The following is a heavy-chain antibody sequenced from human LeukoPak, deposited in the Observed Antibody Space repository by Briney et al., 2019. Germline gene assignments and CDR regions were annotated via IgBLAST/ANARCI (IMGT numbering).Heavy chain of an antibody. CDR2: IIRETDGGTT. Sequence: GRSLRLSCAASGFTFSNAWMSWVRQAPGKGLEWVGRIIRETDGGTTDYAAPVKGRFTISRDDSKNTLYLQMNGLKTEDTAVYYCTTSGTGTTRFVDYWGQGILVTVSS. CDR1: GFTFSNAW. CDR3: TTSGTGTTRFVDY. D-gene: IGHD2/OR15-2a*01. V-gene: IGHV3-15*01. J-gene: IGHJ4*02.